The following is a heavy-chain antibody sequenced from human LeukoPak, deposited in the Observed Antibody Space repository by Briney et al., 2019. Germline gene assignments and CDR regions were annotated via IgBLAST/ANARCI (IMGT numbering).Heavy chain of an antibody. CDR1: GGTFSSYA. CDR3: ARGPPFYGSGSYYIVSRFDY. D-gene: IGHD3-10*01. Sequence: SVKVSCKASGGTFSSYAISWVRQAPGQGLEWMGGIIPIFGTANYAQKFQGRVTITADESTGTAYMELSSLRSEDTAVYYCARGPPFYGSGSYYIVSRFDYWGQGTLVTVSS. J-gene: IGHJ4*02. CDR2: IIPIFGTA. V-gene: IGHV1-69*13.